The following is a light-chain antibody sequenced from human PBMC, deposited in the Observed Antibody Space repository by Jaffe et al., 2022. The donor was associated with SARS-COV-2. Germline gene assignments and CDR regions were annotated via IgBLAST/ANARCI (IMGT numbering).Light chain of an antibody. CDR1: QNINNY. CDR2: VAS. J-gene: IGKJ2*01. V-gene: IGKV1-39*01. CDR3: QQSHSPLYT. Sequence: DIQMTQSPPSLSASVGDRVTITCRASQNINNYLNWYQQKPGQAPKLLIYVASSLQGGVPSRFSGSGSGTDFTLTISSLQPEDFATYYCQQSHSPLYTFGQGTKLE.